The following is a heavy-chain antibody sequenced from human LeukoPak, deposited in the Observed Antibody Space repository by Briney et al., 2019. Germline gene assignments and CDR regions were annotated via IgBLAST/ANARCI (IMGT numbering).Heavy chain of an antibody. CDR2: IRYDGSNK. CDR1: GFTFSSYG. D-gene: IGHD3-10*01. CDR3: ARDSYYGSGSYYN. J-gene: IGHJ4*02. V-gene: IGHV3-30*02. Sequence: GGSLRPSCAASGFTFSSYGMHWVRHGPGTGLEWVAFIRYDGSNKYYADSVKGRFTISRDNTKNTLYLQMNSLRADDKAAYYCARDSYYGSGSYYNWGQGTLVSVS.